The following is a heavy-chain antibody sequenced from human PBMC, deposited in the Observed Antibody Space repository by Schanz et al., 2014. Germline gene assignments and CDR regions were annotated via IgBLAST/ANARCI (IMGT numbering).Heavy chain of an antibody. Sequence: EADLVESGGGLIQRGESLRLSCSASGFSFSSYSMNWVRQAPGKGLEWVSSISSSGSYIHYADSVKGRFTISRDNAKNSLYLQMNSLRAEDTAVYYCARDFDDRRGYGSGYCLGDCMDVWGQGTTVTVSS. CDR2: ISSSGSYI. CDR3: ARDFDDRRGYGSGYCLGDCMDV. J-gene: IGHJ6*02. CDR1: GFSFSSYS. D-gene: IGHD3-10*01. V-gene: IGHV3-21*04.